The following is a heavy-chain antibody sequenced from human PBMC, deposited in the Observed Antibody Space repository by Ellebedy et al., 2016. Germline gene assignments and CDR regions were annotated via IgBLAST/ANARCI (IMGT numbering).Heavy chain of an antibody. CDR1: GYSFTSYW. D-gene: IGHD6-13*01. Sequence: GGSLRLSCKGSGYSFTSYWIGWVRQMPGKGLEWMGIIYPGDSDTRYCPSFQGQVTISADKSISTAYLQRSSLKASDTAMYYCARQYKSSWYDNWFDPWGQGTLVTVSS. CDR3: ARQYKSSWYDNWFDP. J-gene: IGHJ5*02. CDR2: IYPGDSDT. V-gene: IGHV5-51*01.